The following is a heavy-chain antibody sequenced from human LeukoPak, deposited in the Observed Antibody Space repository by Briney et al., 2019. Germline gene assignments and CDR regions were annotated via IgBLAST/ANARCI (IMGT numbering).Heavy chain of an antibody. V-gene: IGHV1-69*04. CDR3: ARDQKVGATPYFGMDV. J-gene: IGHJ6*02. D-gene: IGHD1-26*01. CDR1: GGTYSSYA. Sequence: GASVKVSRKASGGTYSSYAINWVRQAPGQGLEWMGRIIPMIGALKYAQKFQGRVTITADKSTSTAYMEVNSLKSEDTAVYYCARDQKVGATPYFGMDVWGRGTTVTVSS. CDR2: IIPMIGAL.